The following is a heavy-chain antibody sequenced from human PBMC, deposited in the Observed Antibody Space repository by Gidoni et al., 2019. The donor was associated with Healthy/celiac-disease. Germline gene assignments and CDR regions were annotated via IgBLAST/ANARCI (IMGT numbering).Heavy chain of an antibody. J-gene: IGHJ6*02. CDR3: AREPPHYGDYDYYYYGMDV. V-gene: IGHV4-39*07. CDR1: GGSISSRSYY. CDR2: IYYSGST. D-gene: IGHD4-17*01. Sequence: QLQLQESGPGLVKPSETLSLTCTVSGGSISSRSYYWGWIRQPPGKGLEWIGSIYYSGSTYYNPSLKSRVTISVDTSKNQFSLKLSSVTAADTAVYYCAREPPHYGDYDYYYYGMDVWGQGTTVTVSS.